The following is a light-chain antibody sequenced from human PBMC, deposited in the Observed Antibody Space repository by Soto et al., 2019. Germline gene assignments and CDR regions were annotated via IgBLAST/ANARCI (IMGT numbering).Light chain of an antibody. V-gene: IGKV3-20*01. CDR3: QQYCCSLLS. Sequence: EIVLTQSPGTLSLSPGEGATLSCRASQSVSNNFVAWYQQRPGKAPRLLIYGSSSRASGIPDRFSGGGSGTDFTLTISRLEPEDFAVYYCQQYCCSLLSFGGGTKVEIK. CDR1: QSVSNNF. J-gene: IGKJ4*01. CDR2: GSS.